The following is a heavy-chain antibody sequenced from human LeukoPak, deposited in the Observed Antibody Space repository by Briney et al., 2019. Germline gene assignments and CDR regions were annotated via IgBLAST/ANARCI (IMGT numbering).Heavy chain of an antibody. Sequence: ASVKVSCKASGYTFTDYYMHWVRQAPGQGLEWMGWINPNSGGTNYAQKFQGRVTMARDTSISTAYMELSRLRSDDTAVYYCASQNDYYDSSGYINIWGQGTMVTVSS. D-gene: IGHD3-22*01. CDR2: INPNSGGT. CDR3: ASQNDYYDSSGYINI. V-gene: IGHV1-2*02. J-gene: IGHJ3*02. CDR1: GYTFTDYY.